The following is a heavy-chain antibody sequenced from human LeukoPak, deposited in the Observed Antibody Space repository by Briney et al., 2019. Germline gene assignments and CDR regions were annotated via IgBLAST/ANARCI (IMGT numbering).Heavy chain of an antibody. CDR3: ARAYCGGECTAGGAFDI. Sequence: SETLSLTCSVSGVYVGSHFWSWVRQPAGKALEWIGRVSASGTTSSNPSLNSRVTMSLDTSKNQFSLKLTSVTAADTAVYFCARAYCGGECTAGGAFDIWGQGTVVTVSS. CDR2: VSASGTT. V-gene: IGHV4-4*07. CDR1: GVYVGSHF. D-gene: IGHD2-21*01. J-gene: IGHJ3*02.